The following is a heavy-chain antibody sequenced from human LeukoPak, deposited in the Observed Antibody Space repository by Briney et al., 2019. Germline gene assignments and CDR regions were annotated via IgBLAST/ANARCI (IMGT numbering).Heavy chain of an antibody. Sequence: ASVKVSCKASGYTFTGYYMHWVRPAPGQGLEWMGWINPNSGGTNYAQKFQGRVTMTRDTSISTAYMELSRLRSDDTAVYYCARPDRGLGDDLGDYWGQGTLVTVSS. J-gene: IGHJ4*02. D-gene: IGHD3-16*01. V-gene: IGHV1-2*02. CDR2: INPNSGGT. CDR1: GYTFTGYY. CDR3: ARPDRGLGDDLGDY.